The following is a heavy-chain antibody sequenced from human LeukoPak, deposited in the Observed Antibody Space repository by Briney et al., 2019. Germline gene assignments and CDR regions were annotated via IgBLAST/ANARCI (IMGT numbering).Heavy chain of an antibody. J-gene: IGHJ3*02. Sequence: ASVKVSCRTSGYTFTSYDINWVRQATGQGLEWMGWMNPNSGNTGYAQKFQGRVTMTRNTSISTAYMELSSLRSEDTAVYYCARGGSGYRAFDIWGQGTMVTVSS. V-gene: IGHV1-8*02. CDR2: MNPNSGNT. CDR1: GYTFTSYD. D-gene: IGHD3-22*01. CDR3: ARGGSGYRAFDI.